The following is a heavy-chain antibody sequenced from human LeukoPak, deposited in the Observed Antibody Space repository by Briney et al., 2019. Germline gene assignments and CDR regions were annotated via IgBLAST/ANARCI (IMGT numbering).Heavy chain of an antibody. V-gene: IGHV3-21*01. CDR2: ISSSSSYI. J-gene: IGHJ4*02. CDR1: GFTFSSNS. Sequence: SGGSLRLSCAASGFTFSSNSMNWVRQAPGKGLEWVSSISSSSSYIYYADSVKGRFTISRDNAKNSLYLQMNSLRAEDTAVYYCARVTEAPYYFDYWGQGTLVTVSS. CDR3: ARVTEAPYYFDY.